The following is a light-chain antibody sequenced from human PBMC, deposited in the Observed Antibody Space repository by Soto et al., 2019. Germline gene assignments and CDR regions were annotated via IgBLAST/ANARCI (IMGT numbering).Light chain of an antibody. Sequence: QSALTQPASVSGSPGQSITISCTGTSSDVGSYNLVSWYQQHPGKAPKFMVYEATKRPSGVSNRFSGSKSGNTASLTISGLQAEDEADYYCCSYAGSSTYVFGPGTKLTVL. V-gene: IGLV2-23*01. CDR1: SSDVGSYNL. CDR3: CSYAGSSTYV. CDR2: EAT. J-gene: IGLJ1*01.